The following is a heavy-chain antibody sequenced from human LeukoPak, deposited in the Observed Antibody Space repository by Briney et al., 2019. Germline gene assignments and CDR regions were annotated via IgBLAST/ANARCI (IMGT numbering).Heavy chain of an antibody. D-gene: IGHD3-9*01. CDR3: AHTPPGHYDILTGHFDY. CDR2: IYWDDDK. J-gene: IGHJ4*02. Sequence: ESGPTLVNPTQTLTLTCTFSGFSLSTRGVGVGWIRQPPGKALEWLALIYWDDDKRYSPSLKSRLTITMDTSKNQVVLTMTNMDPVDTATYYSAHTPPGHYDILTGHFDYWGQGTLVTVSS. CDR1: GFSLSTRGVG. V-gene: IGHV2-5*02.